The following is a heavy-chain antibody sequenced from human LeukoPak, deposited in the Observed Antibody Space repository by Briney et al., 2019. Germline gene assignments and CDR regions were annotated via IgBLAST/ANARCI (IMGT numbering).Heavy chain of an antibody. D-gene: IGHD1-26*01. J-gene: IGHJ6*03. V-gene: IGHV3-48*03. CDR3: ARGAGSGADYYYYYYMDV. Sequence: GGSLRLSCAASGFTFSSYEMNWVSQAPGKGLEWVSYISSSGSTIYYADSVKGRFTISRDNAKNSLYLQMNSLRAEDTAVYYCARGAGSGADYYYYYYMDVWGKGTTVTVSS. CDR2: ISSSGSTI. CDR1: GFTFSSYE.